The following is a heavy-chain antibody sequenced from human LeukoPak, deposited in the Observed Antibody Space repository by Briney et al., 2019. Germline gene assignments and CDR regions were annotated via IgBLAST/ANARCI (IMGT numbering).Heavy chain of an antibody. D-gene: IGHD5-12*01. J-gene: IGHJ4*02. CDR3: ARVSGYDWESFYDY. CDR2: IYYSGST. V-gene: IGHV4-39*07. CDR1: GGSISSSSYY. Sequence: PSETLSLTCTVSGGSISSSSYYWGWIRQPPGKGLEWIGSIYYSGSTYYNPSLKSRVTISVDTSKNQFSLKLSSVTAAGTAMYYGARVSGYDWESFYDYWGQGSLVTVSS.